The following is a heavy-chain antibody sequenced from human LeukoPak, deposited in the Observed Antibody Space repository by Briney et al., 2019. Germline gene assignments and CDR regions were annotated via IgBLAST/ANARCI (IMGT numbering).Heavy chain of an antibody. CDR1: GFTFSSYS. D-gene: IGHD2-15*01. CDR2: ISSSSSYI. V-gene: IGHV3-21*01. CDR3: ATEPECSWTGDEDI. J-gene: IGHJ3*02. Sequence: PGGSLRLSCAASGFTFSSYSMNWVRQAPGKGLEWVSSISSSSSYIYYADSVKGRFTISRDNAKNSLYLQMNSLRAEDTAVYYCATEPECSWTGDEDIWGQGTMVTASS.